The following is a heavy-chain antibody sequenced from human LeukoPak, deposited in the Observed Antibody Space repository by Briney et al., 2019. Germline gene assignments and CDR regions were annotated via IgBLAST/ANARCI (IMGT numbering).Heavy chain of an antibody. CDR2: INHSGST. CDR1: GGSFSGYY. V-gene: IGHV4-34*01. J-gene: IGHJ4*02. Sequence: SETLSLTCAVYGGSFSGYYWSWIRQPPGQGLEWIGEINHSGSTNYNPSLKSRVTISVDTSKNQFSLKLSSVTAADTAVYYCARGWYNWNYSFDYWGQRTLVTVSS. CDR3: ARGWYNWNYSFDY. D-gene: IGHD1-7*01.